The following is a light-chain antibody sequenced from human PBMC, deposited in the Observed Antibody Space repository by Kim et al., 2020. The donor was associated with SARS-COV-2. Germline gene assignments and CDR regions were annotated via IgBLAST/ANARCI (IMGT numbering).Light chain of an antibody. Sequence: QPSSVSVSPGQTARITCSGDVLAKKYARWFQQKPGQAPVLVIYKDSERPSGIPERFSGSSSGTTVTLTISGAQVEDEADYYCYSAADNNLVCGGGTQLTV. CDR2: KDS. V-gene: IGLV3-27*01. J-gene: IGLJ2*01. CDR1: VLAKKY. CDR3: YSAADNNLV.